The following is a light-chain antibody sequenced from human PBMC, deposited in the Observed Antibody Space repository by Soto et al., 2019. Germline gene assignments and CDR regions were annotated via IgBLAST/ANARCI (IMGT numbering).Light chain of an antibody. J-gene: IGKJ4*01. V-gene: IGKV1-39*01. CDR1: QSISSY. Sequence: DIQMTQSPSSLSASVGDRVTITCRASQSISSYLNWYQQKPGKAPKLLIYAASSLQSGVPSRFSGSGSWTDFTLTISSLQPEDFATYYCQQSYSTPITFGGGTMVEIK. CDR2: AAS. CDR3: QQSYSTPIT.